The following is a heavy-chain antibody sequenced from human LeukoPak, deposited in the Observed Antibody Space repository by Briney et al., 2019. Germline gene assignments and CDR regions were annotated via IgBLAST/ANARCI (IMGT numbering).Heavy chain of an antibody. CDR2: IYTSGST. J-gene: IGHJ4*02. V-gene: IGHV4-61*02. CDR3: ARVVASSGWYEDY. D-gene: IGHD6-19*01. Sequence: PSQTLSLTCTVSGGSISSGSYYWSWIRQPAGKGLEWIGRIYTSGSTNYNPSLKSRVTISVDTSKNRFSLKLSSVTAADTAVYYCARVVASSGWYEDYWGQGTLVTVSS. CDR1: GGSISSGSYY.